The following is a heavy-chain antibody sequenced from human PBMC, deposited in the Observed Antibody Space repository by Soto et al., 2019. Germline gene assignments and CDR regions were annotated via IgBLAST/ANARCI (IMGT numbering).Heavy chain of an antibody. CDR1: GGSISTYY. V-gene: IGHV4-59*08. CDR2: IYDSGST. CDR3: ARHGGRYCSGGTFYIYWHFDR. D-gene: IGHD2-15*01. J-gene: IGHJ2*01. Sequence: QVQLQESGPGLVKPSETLSLTCTVSGGSISTYYWSWIRQPPGKGLEWIGYIYDSGSTDYNPSLKSGVTISVNTTKYQFSLKLSSVTAADTAVYYCARHGGRYCSGGTFYIYWHFDRCGRGTLVTVSS.